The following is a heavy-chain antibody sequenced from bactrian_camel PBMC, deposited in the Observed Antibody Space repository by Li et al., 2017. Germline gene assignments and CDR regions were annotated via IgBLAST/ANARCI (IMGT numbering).Heavy chain of an antibody. V-gene: IGHV3S6*01. Sequence: QLVESGGGLVQPGESLRLSCAASGFRFSDYSMTWVRQAPGKGLQWVCDIWSDGSRREYTGSVKGRFIISRDNAKNTVYLDMNSLTSEDTALYYCVTEGFTHWGRGTQVTVS. J-gene: IGHJ4*01. CDR3: VTEGFTH. CDR1: GFRFSDYS. D-gene: IGHD1*01. CDR2: IWSDGSRR.